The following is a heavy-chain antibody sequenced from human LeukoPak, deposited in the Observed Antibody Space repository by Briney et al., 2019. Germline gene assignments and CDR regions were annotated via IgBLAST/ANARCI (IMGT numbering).Heavy chain of an antibody. Sequence: GESLKISCKGSGYSFTSYWIGWVRQMPGKGLEWMGIIYPGDSDTRYSPSFQGQVTISADKSISTAYLQWSSLKAPDTAMYYCARSVYSSGWYFDYWGQGTLVTVSS. CDR3: ARSVYSSGWYFDY. CDR1: GYSFTSYW. J-gene: IGHJ4*02. V-gene: IGHV5-51*01. CDR2: IYPGDSDT. D-gene: IGHD6-19*01.